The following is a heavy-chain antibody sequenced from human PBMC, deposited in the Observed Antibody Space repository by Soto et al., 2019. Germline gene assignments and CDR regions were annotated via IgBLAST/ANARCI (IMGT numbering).Heavy chain of an antibody. CDR1: GFTFSSYA. CDR3: ARDSGAALDYFDY. D-gene: IGHD6-6*01. J-gene: IGHJ4*02. CDR2: ISYDGSNK. V-gene: IGHV3-30-3*01. Sequence: QVQLVESGGGVVQPGRSLRLSCAASGFTFSSYAMHWVRQAPGKGLEWVAVISYDGSNKYNADSVKGRFTISRDNSKNTLYLQMNSLRAEDTAVYYCARDSGAALDYFDYWGQGTLGTVSS.